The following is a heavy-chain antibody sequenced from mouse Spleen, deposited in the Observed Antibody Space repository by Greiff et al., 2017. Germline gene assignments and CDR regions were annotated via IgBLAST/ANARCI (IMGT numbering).Heavy chain of an antibody. V-gene: IGHV1-15*01. J-gene: IGHJ4*01. Sequence: QVQLQQSGAELVRPGASVTLSCKVSGYTFTDYEMHWVKQTPVHGLEWIGAIDPETGGTAYNQKFKGKAILTADKSSSTAYMELRSLTSEDSAVYYYKRNDYDEYYYAMDYWGQGTSVTVSS. CDR3: KRNDYDEYYYAMDY. CDR2: IDPETGGT. CDR1: GYTFTDYE. D-gene: IGHD2-4*01.